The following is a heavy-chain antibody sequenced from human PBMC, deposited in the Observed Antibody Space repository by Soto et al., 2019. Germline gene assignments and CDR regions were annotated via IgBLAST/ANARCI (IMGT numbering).Heavy chain of an antibody. V-gene: IGHV4-39*01. J-gene: IGHJ6*02. CDR2: IYYSGST. CDR1: GGSISSSSYY. CDR3: ARGGVVITTVHYYYYGMDV. D-gene: IGHD3-22*01. Sequence: QLQESGPGLVKPSETLSLTCTVSGGSISSSSYYWGWIRQPPGKGLEWIGSIYYSGSTYYNPSLKSRVTISVDTSKNQFSLKLSSVTAADTAVYYCARGGVVITTVHYYYYGMDVWGQGTTVTVSS.